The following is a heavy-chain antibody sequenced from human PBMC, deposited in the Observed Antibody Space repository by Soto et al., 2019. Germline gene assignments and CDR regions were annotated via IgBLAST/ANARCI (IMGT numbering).Heavy chain of an antibody. Sequence: GGSLRLSCAASGFTFSRYGMHWVRQAPGKGLEWVAVIWYDGSNKYYADSVKGRFTISRDNSKNTLYLQMNSLRAEDTAVYYCARDTPEYSYGPSLFDYWGQGTLVTVSS. D-gene: IGHD5-18*01. V-gene: IGHV3-33*01. CDR3: ARDTPEYSYGPSLFDY. CDR1: GFTFSRYG. CDR2: IWYDGSNK. J-gene: IGHJ4*02.